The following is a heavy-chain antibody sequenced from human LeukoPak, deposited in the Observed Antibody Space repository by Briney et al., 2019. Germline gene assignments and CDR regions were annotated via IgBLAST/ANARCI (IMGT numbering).Heavy chain of an antibody. Sequence: GGSLRLSCAASGFTFSSFSMNWVRQAPGKGLEWVSSISISSTYIYYADSVEGRFTISRDNAKNSLYLQMNSLRAEDTAVYYCERARRITMVRGVIPYYFDYWGQGTLVTVPS. V-gene: IGHV3-21*01. J-gene: IGHJ4*02. D-gene: IGHD3-10*01. CDR1: GFTFSSFS. CDR2: ISISSTYI. CDR3: ERARRITMVRGVIPYYFDY.